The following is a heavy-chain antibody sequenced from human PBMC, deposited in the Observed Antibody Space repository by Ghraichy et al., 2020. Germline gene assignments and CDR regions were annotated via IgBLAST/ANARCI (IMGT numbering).Heavy chain of an antibody. J-gene: IGHJ4*02. V-gene: IGHV4-59*01. CDR2: IYYSGST. CDR3: ARDQYSGGYSFDY. CDR1: GGSISSYY. Sequence: LETLSLTCTVSGGSISSYYWNWIRQPPGKGLEWIGYIYYSGSTNYNPSLKSRVTISVDTSKNQFSLKLSSVTAADTAVYYCARDQYSGGYSFDYWGQGTLVTVSS. D-gene: IGHD1-26*01.